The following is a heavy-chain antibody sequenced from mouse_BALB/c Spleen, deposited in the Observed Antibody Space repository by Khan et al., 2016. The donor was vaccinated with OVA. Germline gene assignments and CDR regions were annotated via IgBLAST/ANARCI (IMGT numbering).Heavy chain of an antibody. CDR2: ISYSGNT. J-gene: IGHJ3*01. CDR3: ASKDYDDCDPFPY. Sequence: EVQLQESGPGLVKPSQSLSLTCTVTGYSITSEFAWNWIRQFPGNKLEWMGYISYSGNTRYNPSLKSLISITCDTSRNQFFLQLNSGTTEDTATYYWASKDYDDCDPFPYWGQGTLVTVSA. V-gene: IGHV3-2*02. CDR1: GYSITSEFA. D-gene: IGHD2-4*01.